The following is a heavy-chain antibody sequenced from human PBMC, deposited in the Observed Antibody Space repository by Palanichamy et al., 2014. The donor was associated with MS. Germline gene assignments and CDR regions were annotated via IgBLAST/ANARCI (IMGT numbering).Heavy chain of an antibody. V-gene: IGHV3-53*01. CDR1: GFTVSYNY. CDR2: IYSDGDT. Sequence: EVRLVESGGDLIQPGGSLRLSCAASGFTVSYNYMSWVRQAPGKGLEWVSVIYSDGDTYYADSVKGRFTISRDNSKNTLYLQMNSLRAEDTAVYYCARIREGYDDWGQGTLVTVSS. J-gene: IGHJ4*02. CDR3: ARIREGYDD. D-gene: IGHD5-12*01.